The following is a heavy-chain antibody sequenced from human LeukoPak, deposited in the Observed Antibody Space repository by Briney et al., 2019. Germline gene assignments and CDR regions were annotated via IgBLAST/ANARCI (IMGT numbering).Heavy chain of an antibody. CDR1: GFSFSSYW. J-gene: IGHJ1*01. CDR2: INSDGSST. V-gene: IGHV3-74*01. Sequence: GGSLRLSCAASGFSFSSYWMHWVRQAPGEGLVLVSRINSDGSSTSYADSVKGRFTISRDNAKNTLYLQMNSLRAEDTAVYYCAREDQSFQHWGQGTLVTVSS. CDR3: AREDQSFQH.